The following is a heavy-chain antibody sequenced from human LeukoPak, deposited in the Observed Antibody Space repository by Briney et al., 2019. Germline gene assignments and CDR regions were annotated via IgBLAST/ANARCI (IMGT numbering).Heavy chain of an antibody. CDR3: ARGGYSGYDVSYYYGMDV. CDR2: IKQDGSEK. V-gene: IGHV3-7*01. J-gene: IGHJ6*02. Sequence: GGSLRLSCAASGFSFSSYWISWVRQAPGKGLEWVANIKQDGSEKYYVDSVKGRFTISRDNAKNSLYLQMNSLRAEDTAVYYCARGGYSGYDVSYYYGMDVWGQGTTVTVSS. CDR1: GFSFSSYW. D-gene: IGHD5-12*01.